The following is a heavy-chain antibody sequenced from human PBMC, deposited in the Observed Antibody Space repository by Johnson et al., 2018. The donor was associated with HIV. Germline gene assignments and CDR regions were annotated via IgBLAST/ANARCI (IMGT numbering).Heavy chain of an antibody. CDR1: GFTFSNYV. D-gene: IGHD2-2*01. CDR2: ITGSGGST. CDR3: ATPRSAYQPDDAFDI. Sequence: VQLVECGGGVVQPGRSLRLSCAASGFTFSNYVMSWVRQAPGKGLEWVSSITGSGGSTYYADSVKGQFTISRDNSKNTLDLQMNSLRAKDTALYYRATPRSAYQPDDAFDIWGQGTMVTVSS. V-gene: IGHV3-23*04. J-gene: IGHJ3*02.